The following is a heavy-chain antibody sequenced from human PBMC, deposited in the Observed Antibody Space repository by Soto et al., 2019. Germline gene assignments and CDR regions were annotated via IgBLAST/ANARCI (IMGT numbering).Heavy chain of an antibody. D-gene: IGHD2-15*01. CDR2: IIPLFGTT. J-gene: IGHJ5*02. CDR3: AKDRGADGCFGNWLHP. CDR1: GGTFSNYA. Sequence: QVQLVQSGAEVKKPGSSVKVSCKASGGTFSNYAITWVRQAPGQGLEWVGRIIPLFGTTNVAQKFQGRVTITSDESTTTANMELSGMRSDDTAVYYCAKDRGADGCFGNWLHPWGQGTLVTVSS. V-gene: IGHV1-69*15.